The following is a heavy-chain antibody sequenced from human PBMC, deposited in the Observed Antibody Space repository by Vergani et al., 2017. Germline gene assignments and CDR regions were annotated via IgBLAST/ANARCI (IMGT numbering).Heavy chain of an antibody. CDR1: GGSISSGDHC. D-gene: IGHD6-25*01. Sequence: QVQLQESGPGVVKPSQTLSLTCAVSGGSISSGDHCWTWIRQRPGKGLEWIGYIFYSGTTYDNPSLRSRLTISVDTSQNQFSLKLRSGTAADTAVYYCARVDTQVPATSHFYDMDVWGKGTTVVVSS. J-gene: IGHJ6*03. CDR2: IFYSGTT. CDR3: ARVDTQVPATSHFYDMDV. V-gene: IGHV4-31*11.